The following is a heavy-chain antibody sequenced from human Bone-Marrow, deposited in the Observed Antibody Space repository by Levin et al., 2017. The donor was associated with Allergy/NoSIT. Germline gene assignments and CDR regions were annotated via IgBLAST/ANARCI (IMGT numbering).Heavy chain of an antibody. J-gene: IGHJ4*02. D-gene: IGHD3-3*01. CDR1: GAFIGSGGFY. CDR3: ARFARDFWSVSYYFDS. V-gene: IGHV4-31*03. CDR2: ISGGGST. Sequence: SQTLSLTCSVSGAFIGSGGFYWNWIRQRPGQGLEWIGYISGGGSTDYNPSLKSRVTILVDTSKNQFSLKLRSVTAADTAMYYCARFARDFWSVSYYFDSWGQGTLVTVSS.